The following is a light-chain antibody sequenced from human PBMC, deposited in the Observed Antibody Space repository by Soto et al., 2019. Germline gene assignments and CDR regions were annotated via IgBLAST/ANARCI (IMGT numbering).Light chain of an antibody. CDR1: QSINIY. J-gene: IGKJ5*01. CDR3: QQSYSTPIT. CDR2: AAS. V-gene: IGKV1-39*01. Sequence: DSPMTQSPSSLSASVRDRVTITCRASQSINIYLNWYQQKPGQAPKLLIYAASSLQSAVPSRFSGSGSGTDFTLAISSLQPENFGTYYCQQSYSTPITFGQGTRLEIK.